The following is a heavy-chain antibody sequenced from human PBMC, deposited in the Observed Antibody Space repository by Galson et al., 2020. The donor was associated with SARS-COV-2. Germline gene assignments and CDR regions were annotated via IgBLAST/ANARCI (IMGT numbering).Heavy chain of an antibody. D-gene: IGHD6-19*01. CDR1: GFTFSDHF. Sequence: GGSLRLSCAVSGFTFSDHFMDWVRQAPGKGLEWVARTRNRDNSFSTEYAASVKGRFTISRDDSKNSFYLQMNSLKTEDTAVYYCTRDLRHNSVSYFDCWGQGILVTVSP. J-gene: IGHJ4*02. CDR3: TRDLRHNSVSYFDC. CDR2: TRNRDNSFST. V-gene: IGHV3-72*01.